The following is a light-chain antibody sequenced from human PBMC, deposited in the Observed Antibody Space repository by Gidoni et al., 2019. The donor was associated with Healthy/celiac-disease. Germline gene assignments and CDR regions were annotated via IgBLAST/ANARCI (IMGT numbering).Light chain of an antibody. CDR1: KLGDKY. J-gene: IGLJ2*01. Sequence: YELTQPPSVSVSPGQTASITCSGDKLGDKYACWYQQKPGQSPVLVIYQDSKRPSGIPERFSGSNSGNTATLPISGTQAMDEADYYCQAWDSSTDVVFGGGTKLTVL. CDR3: QAWDSSTDVV. V-gene: IGLV3-1*01. CDR2: QDS.